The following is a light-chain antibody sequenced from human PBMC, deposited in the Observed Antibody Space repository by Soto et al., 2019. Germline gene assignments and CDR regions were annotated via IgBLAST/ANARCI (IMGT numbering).Light chain of an antibody. J-gene: IGKJ5*01. CDR2: AAS. V-gene: IGKV1-12*01. CDR1: QGISSW. CDR3: QQANSFPIT. Sequence: QLTHSPSSVSASVGDRVTVTCRASQGISSWLAWYQKKPGKAPKLLIYAASSLQSGVPSRFSGSGSGTDFTLTISSLQPEDCAIYFCQQANSFPITFGQGTRLEI.